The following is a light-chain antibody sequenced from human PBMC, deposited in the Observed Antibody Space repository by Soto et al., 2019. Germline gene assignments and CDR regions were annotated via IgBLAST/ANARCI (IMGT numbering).Light chain of an antibody. V-gene: IGKV1-39*01. CDR2: AAS. Sequence: DIQMTQSPSSLSASVGDRVTMTCRASQSISSYLNWYQQQAGKAPKLLIYAASSLQSAVPSRFSGSGSGTDFTLSISSLQAEDFATYYCQQSYSTPWTFGQGTKVEIK. CDR1: QSISSY. J-gene: IGKJ1*01. CDR3: QQSYSTPWT.